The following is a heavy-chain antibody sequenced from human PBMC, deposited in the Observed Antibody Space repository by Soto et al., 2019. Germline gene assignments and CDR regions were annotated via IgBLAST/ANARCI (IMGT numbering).Heavy chain of an antibody. CDR2: IYYSGST. V-gene: IGHV4-61*01. D-gene: IGHD3-22*01. CDR1: GGSVSSGSYY. CDR3: ARKGYYYDSSGYYHRYFDL. Sequence: QVQLQESGPGLVKPSETLSLTYTVSGGSVSSGSYYWSWIRQPPGKGLEWIGYIYYSGSTNYNPSLKSRVTISVDTSKNQFSLKLSSVTAADTAVYYCARKGYYYDSSGYYHRYFDLWGRGTLVTVSS. J-gene: IGHJ2*01.